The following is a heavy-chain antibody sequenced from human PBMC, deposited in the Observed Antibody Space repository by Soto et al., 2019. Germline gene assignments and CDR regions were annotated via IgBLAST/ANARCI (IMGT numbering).Heavy chain of an antibody. CDR3: ARHWGLEWWLVGAFDI. J-gene: IGHJ3*02. Sequence: PSETLSLPCTVSGGSISSYYWSWIRQPPGKGLEWIGYIYYSGSTNYNPSLKSRVTISVNTSKNQFSLKLSSVTAADTAVYYCARHWGLEWWLVGAFDIWGQGTMVTVSS. D-gene: IGHD3-3*01. CDR1: GGSISSYY. V-gene: IGHV4-59*08. CDR2: IYYSGST.